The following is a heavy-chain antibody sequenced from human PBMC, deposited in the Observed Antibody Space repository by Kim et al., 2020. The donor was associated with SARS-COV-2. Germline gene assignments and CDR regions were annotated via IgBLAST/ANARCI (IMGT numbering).Heavy chain of an antibody. V-gene: IGHV3-21*01. CDR2: ISTSSSYI. CDR3: ASGRLLRLGELSLYPRSVDAFDI. Sequence: EGSLRLSCAASGFTFSSYTMNWVRQAPGKGLEWVSYISTSSSYIYYADSVKGRFTISRDNAKNSLYLQMNSLRAEDTAVYYCASGRLLRLGELSLYPRSVDAFDIWGQGTMVTVS. J-gene: IGHJ3*02. CDR1: GFTFSSYT. D-gene: IGHD3-16*02.